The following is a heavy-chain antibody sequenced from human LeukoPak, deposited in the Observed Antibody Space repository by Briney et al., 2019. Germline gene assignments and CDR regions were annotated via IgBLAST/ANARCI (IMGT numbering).Heavy chain of an antibody. CDR1: GYTFTSYD. CDR3: ARALWGGPPDY. V-gene: IGHV1-8*01. CDR2: MNPNSGGT. D-gene: IGHD3-16*01. Sequence: ASVKVSCQASGYTFTSYDINWVRQATGQGLEWMGWMNPNSGGTNYAQKFQGRVTMTRDTSISTAYMELSSLRSEDMAVYYCARALWGGPPDYWGQGTLVTVSS. J-gene: IGHJ4*02.